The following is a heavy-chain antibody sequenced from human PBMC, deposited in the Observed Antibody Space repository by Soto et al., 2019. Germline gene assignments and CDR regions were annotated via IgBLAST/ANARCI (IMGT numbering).Heavy chain of an antibody. D-gene: IGHD3-22*01. CDR3: TSLSYHISYDSSGYPDDY. V-gene: IGHV3-73*01. J-gene: IGHJ4*02. CDR2: IRSKANSYAT. CDR1: GFTFSGSA. Sequence: EVQLVESGGGLVQPGGSLKLSCAASGFTFSGSAMHWVRQASGKGLEWVGRIRSKANSYATAYAASVKGRFTISRDDSKNTAYLQMNSLKTEDTAVYYCTSLSYHISYDSSGYPDDYWGQGTLVTVSS.